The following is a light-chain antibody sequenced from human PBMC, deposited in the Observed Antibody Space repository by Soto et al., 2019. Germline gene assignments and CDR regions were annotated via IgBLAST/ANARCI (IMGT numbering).Light chain of an antibody. V-gene: IGKV1D-12*01. J-gene: IGKJ5*01. CDR1: KGIRTG. Sequence: IKMTHSPSSVSASLGARVTLPCRASKGIRTGLAWYQQKPGKFPKMLIYDASSLQSGVPPRFSGSGSGTDFTLTIDSLQPEDFATYYCQQADSFPVTFGQGTRVEIK. CDR2: DAS. CDR3: QQADSFPVT.